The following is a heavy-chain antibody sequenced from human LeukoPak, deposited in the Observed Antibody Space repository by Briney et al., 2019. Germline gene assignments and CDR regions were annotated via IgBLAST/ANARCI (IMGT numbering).Heavy chain of an antibody. D-gene: IGHD2-21*02. Sequence: SETLSLTCTVSGGSISGYYWTWIRQPPGKGLEWIGQIYYTGSTNYNPSLKSRLTMSVDTSKNRFSLRLSSVTPADTAVYYCARDGTYCGDDCYSGWGGWFGPWGQGTLVTVSS. J-gene: IGHJ5*02. CDR2: IYYTGST. CDR1: GGSISGYY. V-gene: IGHV4-59*13. CDR3: ARDGTYCGDDCYSGWGGWFGP.